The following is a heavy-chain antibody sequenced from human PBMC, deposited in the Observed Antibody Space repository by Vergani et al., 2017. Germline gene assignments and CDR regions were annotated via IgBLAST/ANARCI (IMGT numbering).Heavy chain of an antibody. J-gene: IGHJ4*02. CDR1: GGTFSSYA. V-gene: IGHV1-69*04. Sequence: QVQLVQSGAEVKKPGSSVKVSCKASGGTFSSYAISWVRQAPGQGLEWMGRIIPILGIANYAQKFQGRVTITADKSTSTDYMEMSSLRSDDTAVYYCARDLTYGGKPTVWGQGTLVTVSS. CDR3: ARDLTYGGKPTV. CDR2: IIPILGIA. D-gene: IGHD2-21*01.